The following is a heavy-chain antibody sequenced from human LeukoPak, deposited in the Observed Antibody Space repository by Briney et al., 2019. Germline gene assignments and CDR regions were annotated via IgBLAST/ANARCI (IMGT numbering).Heavy chain of an antibody. J-gene: IGHJ1*01. Sequence: PSETLSLTCTVSGGSISPYYWSWVRQPPGKGLEWLGYIYYSGNTDYNPSPKSRVAISVDTSKNQFSLKLSSVTAADTAVYYCARHRGEWLGREYFQHWGQGTLVTVSS. CDR1: GGSISPYY. V-gene: IGHV4-59*08. CDR2: IYYSGNT. D-gene: IGHD6-19*01. CDR3: ARHRGEWLGREYFQH.